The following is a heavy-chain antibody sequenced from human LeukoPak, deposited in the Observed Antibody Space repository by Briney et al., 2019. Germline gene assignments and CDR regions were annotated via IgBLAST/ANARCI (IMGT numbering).Heavy chain of an antibody. D-gene: IGHD5-18*01. CDR2: INWNGGST. CDR1: GFTFDDYG. J-gene: IGHJ4*02. V-gene: IGHV3-20*04. CDR3: ATSLRGYSYGVFDY. Sequence: GGSLRLSCAASGFTFDDYGMTWVRQAPGKGLEWVSYINWNGGSTAYADSVKGRFTISRDNARNSLYLQMNSLRAEDTALYYCATSLRGYSYGVFDYWGQGTLVTVSS.